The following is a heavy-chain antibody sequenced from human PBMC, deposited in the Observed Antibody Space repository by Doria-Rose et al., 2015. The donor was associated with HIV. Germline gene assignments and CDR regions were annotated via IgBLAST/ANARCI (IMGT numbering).Heavy chain of an antibody. CDR2: ILSDDER. CDR3: ARIKSSRWYHKYYFDF. V-gene: IGHV2-26*01. D-gene: IGHD6-13*01. CDR1: GVSLSSPGLG. Sequence: QVTLKESGPVLVKPTETLTLTCTVSGVSLSSPGLGVSWIRQPPGKALEWLAHILSDDERSYKTSLKSRLTIYRGTSKSQVVLTMTDMDPVDTATYYCARIKSSRWYHKYYFDFWGQGTLVIVSA. J-gene: IGHJ4*02.